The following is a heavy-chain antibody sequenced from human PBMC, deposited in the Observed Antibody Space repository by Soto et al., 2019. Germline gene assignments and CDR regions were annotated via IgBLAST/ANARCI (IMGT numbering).Heavy chain of an antibody. D-gene: IGHD3-3*01. V-gene: IGHV1-8*01. CDR2: MNPNSGNT. CDR1: GYTLTSYD. Sequence: GASVKVACTASGYTLTSYDINCVRQATGQGLEWMGWMNPNSGNTGYAQKFQGRVTMTRNTSISTAYMELSSLRSEDTAVYYCARVPRWNETPTIFGVVIIGYYYMDVWGKGTTVTVS. CDR3: ARVPRWNETPTIFGVVIIGYYYMDV. J-gene: IGHJ6*03.